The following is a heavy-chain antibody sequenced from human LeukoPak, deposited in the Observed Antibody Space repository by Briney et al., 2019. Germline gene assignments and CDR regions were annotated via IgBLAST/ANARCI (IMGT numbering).Heavy chain of an antibody. Sequence: SQTLSLTCAISGDSVSSNSAAWTWIRQSPSRGLEWLGRTYYNSKWYNDYAVSVKSRITISPDTSKNQFSLQLNSVTPEDTAVYYCARDLHDASAVVITRPDHWGQGTLVTVSS. CDR2: TYYNSKWYN. D-gene: IGHD3-22*01. J-gene: IGHJ4*02. CDR1: GDSVSSNSAA. CDR3: ARDLHDASAVVITRPDH. V-gene: IGHV6-1*01.